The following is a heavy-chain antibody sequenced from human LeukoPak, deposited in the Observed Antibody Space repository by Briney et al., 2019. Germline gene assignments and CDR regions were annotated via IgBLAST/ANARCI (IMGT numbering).Heavy chain of an antibody. CDR3: ARVRRDIVATIPPYFDY. J-gene: IGHJ4*02. CDR2: MSYRGTT. V-gene: IGHV4-39*07. Sequence: ETLSLTCTVSGGSISSTTYYWGWIRQPPGKGLEWIGSMSYRGTTYYNPSLKSRVTISVDTSKNQFSLKLSSVTAADTAMYYCARVRRDIVATIPPYFDYWGQGTLVTVSS. CDR1: GGSISSTTYY. D-gene: IGHD5-12*01.